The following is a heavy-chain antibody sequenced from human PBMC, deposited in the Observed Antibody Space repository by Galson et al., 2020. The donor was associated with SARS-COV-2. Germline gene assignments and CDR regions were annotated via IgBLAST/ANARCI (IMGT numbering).Heavy chain of an antibody. V-gene: IGHV3-11*06. D-gene: IGHD3-10*01. CDR2: ISSSSSYT. J-gene: IGHJ3*02. CDR1: GFTFSDYY. Sequence: GGSLRLSCAASGFTFSDYYMSWIRQAPGKGLEWVSYISSSSSYTNYADSVKGRFTISRDNAKNSLYLQMNSLRAEDTAVYYCARDRWGEWAFDIWGQGTMVTVSS. CDR3: ARDRWGEWAFDI.